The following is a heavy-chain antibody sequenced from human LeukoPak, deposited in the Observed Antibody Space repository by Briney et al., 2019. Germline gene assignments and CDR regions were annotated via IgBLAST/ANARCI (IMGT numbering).Heavy chain of an antibody. J-gene: IGHJ4*02. D-gene: IGHD5-12*01. CDR1: ELTLSTYW. Sequence: GGSLRLPCAASELTLSTYWMRWVRQAPAKGLEWVASIKQDGSRKYYVDSVKGRFTIARDNAKNSLYLQMNSLRAEDTAVYYCARDPGSGYEEHFDYWGQGTLVTVSS. V-gene: IGHV3-7*03. CDR3: ARDPGSGYEEHFDY. CDR2: IKQDGSRK.